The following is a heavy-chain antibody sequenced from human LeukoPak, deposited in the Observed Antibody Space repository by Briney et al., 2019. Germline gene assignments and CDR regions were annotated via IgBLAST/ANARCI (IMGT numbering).Heavy chain of an antibody. J-gene: IGHJ6*02. CDR3: AGVSAPGITIFGVVIPGMDV. Sequence: ASVKVSCKASGYTFTGYYMHWVRQAPGQGLEWMGWINPNSGGTNYAQKFQGRVAMTRDTSISTAYMELSRLRSDDTAVYYCAGVSAPGITIFGVVIPGMDVWGQGTTVTVSS. V-gene: IGHV1-2*02. CDR1: GYTFTGYY. D-gene: IGHD3-3*01. CDR2: INPNSGGT.